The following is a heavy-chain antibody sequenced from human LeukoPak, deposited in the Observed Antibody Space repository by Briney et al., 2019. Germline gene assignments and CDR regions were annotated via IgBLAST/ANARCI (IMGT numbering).Heavy chain of an antibody. Sequence: GGSLRLSCAASGFTFADYGTGWVRQGPGKGLGWGSGINWIGGSTGYADSVKGRFTISRDNAKNSLYLQMNSLRAEDTALYYCARGYDILTGYYDLGFDYWGQGTLVTVSS. CDR3: ARGYDILTGYYDLGFDY. V-gene: IGHV3-20*04. J-gene: IGHJ4*02. D-gene: IGHD3-9*01. CDR2: INWIGGST. CDR1: GFTFADYG.